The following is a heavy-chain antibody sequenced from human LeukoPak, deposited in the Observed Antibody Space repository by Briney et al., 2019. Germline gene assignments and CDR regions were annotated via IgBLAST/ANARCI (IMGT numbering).Heavy chain of an antibody. CDR1: GFTFNTYA. J-gene: IGHJ4*02. Sequence: GSLRLSCAASGFTFNTYAMSWVRQAPGEGLQWVSGISNSGDSTYYLDSVKGRFTISRDNSKNTLHLQMSSLRAEDTALYYCVKDRCDRATCPEVWGQGTLVTVSS. CDR3: VKDRCDRATCPEV. V-gene: IGHV3-23*01. CDR2: ISNSGDST. D-gene: IGHD1-14*01.